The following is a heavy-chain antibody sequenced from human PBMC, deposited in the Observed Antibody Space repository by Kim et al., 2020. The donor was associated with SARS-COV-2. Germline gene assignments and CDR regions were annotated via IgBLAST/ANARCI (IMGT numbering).Heavy chain of an antibody. J-gene: IGHJ3*02. CDR3: ASPQERDIVGPYDAFDI. CDR1: GYSFTSYW. CDR2: FYPGDSDT. D-gene: IGHD2-15*01. Sequence: GESLKISCKGSGYSFTSYWIGWVRQMPGKGLEWMGIFYPGDSDTRYSPSFQGQVTISADKSISTAYLQWSSLKASDTAMYYCASPQERDIVGPYDAFDIWGQGTMVPSSS. V-gene: IGHV5-51*01.